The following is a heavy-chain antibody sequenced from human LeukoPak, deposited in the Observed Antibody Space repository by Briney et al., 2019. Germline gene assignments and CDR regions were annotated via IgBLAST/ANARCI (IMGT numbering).Heavy chain of an antibody. Sequence: GGSLRLSCAASGFTFSSYGMHWVRQAPGKGLEWVSGISWNSGSIGYADSVKGRFTISRDNAKNSLYLQMNSLRAEDTALYYCAKDIVGAISRYGMDVWGQGTTVTVSS. CDR1: GFTFSSYG. V-gene: IGHV3-9*01. D-gene: IGHD1-26*01. CDR2: ISWNSGSI. J-gene: IGHJ6*02. CDR3: AKDIVGAISRYGMDV.